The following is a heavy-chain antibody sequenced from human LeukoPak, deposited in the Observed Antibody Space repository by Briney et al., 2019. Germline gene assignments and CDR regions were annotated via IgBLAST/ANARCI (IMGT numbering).Heavy chain of an antibody. Sequence: GRFTISRDNAKNSLYLQMNSPSAEDTAVYYCAREIFWVATIGRDEENYFDRWGQGTLVTVSS. J-gene: IGHJ4*02. D-gene: IGHD5-24*01. V-gene: IGHV3-21*03. CDR3: AREIFWVATIGRDEENYFDR.